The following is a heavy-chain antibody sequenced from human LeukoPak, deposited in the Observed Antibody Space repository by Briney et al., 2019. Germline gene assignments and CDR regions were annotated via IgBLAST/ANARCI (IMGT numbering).Heavy chain of an antibody. CDR2: ISYDGSNK. D-gene: IGHD3-22*01. CDR3: ASACYDSSGTLGV. CDR1: GFTFSSYG. V-gene: IGHV3-30*03. J-gene: IGHJ4*02. Sequence: GGSLRLSSAAPGFTFSSYGMHWVPQAPGKGREWGAVISYDGSNKYYTDSVKGGFTISRDNSKNNLYLQMNSSGAEDTAVYYCASACYDSSGTLGVWGQGTLVTVSS.